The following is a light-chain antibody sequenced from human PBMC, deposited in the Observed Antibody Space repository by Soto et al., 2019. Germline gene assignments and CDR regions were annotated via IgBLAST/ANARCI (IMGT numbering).Light chain of an antibody. CDR3: QQRHMWPIT. J-gene: IGKJ5*01. V-gene: IGKV3-11*01. Sequence: EVVLTPSPVTLSLSPRARATLSCRASQSFRGLLAWYQQKPGQAPRLLIYDAYNRATGIPPRFSGSGSGTDFTLTISSLEPEDSAVYYCQQRHMWPITFGQGPRLEI. CDR2: DAY. CDR1: QSFRGL.